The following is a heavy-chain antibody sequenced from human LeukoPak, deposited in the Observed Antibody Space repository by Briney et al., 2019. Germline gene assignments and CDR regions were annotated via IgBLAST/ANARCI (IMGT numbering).Heavy chain of an antibody. J-gene: IGHJ4*02. CDR3: VRDLGGRSGH. CDR1: GFTFSSYA. CDR2: ISGSGDNT. D-gene: IGHD1-26*01. Sequence: GGSRRLSCAASGFTFSSYAMSWVRQAPGKGLEWVSGISGSGDNTYYADSVKGRSTIFRDNAKNTLYLQMNSLRAEDTAVYYCVRDLGGRSGHWGQGTLVTVSS. V-gene: IGHV3-23*01.